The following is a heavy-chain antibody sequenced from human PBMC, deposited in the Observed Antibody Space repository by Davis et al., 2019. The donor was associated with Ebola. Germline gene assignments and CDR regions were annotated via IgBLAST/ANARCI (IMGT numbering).Heavy chain of an antibody. Sequence: AASVKVSCKASGYTFTSYGVTWVRQAPGRGLEWMGWISAYNGDTKYAVNFQGRVTLTTDTSASTAYMELSSLRSEDTAVYYCARQIVGFWFDPWGQGTLVTVSS. D-gene: IGHD2-15*01. J-gene: IGHJ5*02. CDR3: ARQIVGFWFDP. CDR2: ISAYNGDT. V-gene: IGHV1-18*01. CDR1: GYTFTSYG.